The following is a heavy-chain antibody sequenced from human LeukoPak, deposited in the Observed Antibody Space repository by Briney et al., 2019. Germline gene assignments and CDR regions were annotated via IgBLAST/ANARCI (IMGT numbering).Heavy chain of an antibody. CDR3: ARELLGYCSSTSCHTADWFDP. D-gene: IGHD2-2*01. Sequence: PSQTLPLTCTVSGGSISSGSYYWRWIRQPAGKGLEWIGRIYTSGSTNYNPSLKSRVTISVDTSKNQFSLKLSSVTAADTAVYYCARELLGYCSSTSCHTADWFDPWGQGTLVTVSS. CDR1: GGSISSGSYY. V-gene: IGHV4-61*02. J-gene: IGHJ5*02. CDR2: IYTSGST.